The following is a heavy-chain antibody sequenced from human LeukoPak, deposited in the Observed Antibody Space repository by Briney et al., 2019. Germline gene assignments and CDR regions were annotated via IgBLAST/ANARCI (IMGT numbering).Heavy chain of an antibody. Sequence: SETLSLTCTVSGGSINSYYWSWIRQPPGKGLEWIGYIYYSGSTNYNPSLKSRVTISVDTSKNQFSLKLSSVTAADTAVYYCARAPDYYDSSGYYGVNGAFDIWGQGTMVTVSS. J-gene: IGHJ3*02. CDR3: ARAPDYYDSSGYYGVNGAFDI. D-gene: IGHD3-22*01. CDR2: IYYSGST. CDR1: GGSINSYY. V-gene: IGHV4-59*08.